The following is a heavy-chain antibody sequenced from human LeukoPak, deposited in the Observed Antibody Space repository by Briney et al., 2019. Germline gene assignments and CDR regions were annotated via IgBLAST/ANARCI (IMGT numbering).Heavy chain of an antibody. CDR2: INTGNGNT. Sequence: ASVKVSCKASGYTFTNYAMHWVRQAPGQRLEWMGWINTGNGNTKYSQKFQGRVTLTEDTSTDTAYMELSSLRSEDTAVYYCATQYDYDRSAYYLRAFDLWGPGTKVTVSS. J-gene: IGHJ3*01. V-gene: IGHV1-3*04. CDR3: ATQYDYDRSAYYLRAFDL. CDR1: GYTFTNYA. D-gene: IGHD3-22*01.